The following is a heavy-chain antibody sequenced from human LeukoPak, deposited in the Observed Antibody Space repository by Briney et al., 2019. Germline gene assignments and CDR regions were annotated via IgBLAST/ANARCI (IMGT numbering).Heavy chain of an antibody. Sequence: GGSLRLSCAASGSTFSSYSMNWVRQAPGKGLEWVSSISSSSSYIYYADSVKGRFTISRDNAKNSLYLQMNSLRAEDTAVYYCARDLGDYYDSSGYYVAPWGQGTLVTVSS. J-gene: IGHJ5*02. V-gene: IGHV3-21*01. D-gene: IGHD3-22*01. CDR3: ARDLGDYYDSSGYYVAP. CDR1: GSTFSSYS. CDR2: ISSSSSYI.